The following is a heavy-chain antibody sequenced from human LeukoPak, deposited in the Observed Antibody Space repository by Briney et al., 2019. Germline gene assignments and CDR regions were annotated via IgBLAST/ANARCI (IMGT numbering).Heavy chain of an antibody. Sequence: SGPALVNPTQTLTLTCTFSAFSLSASGVHVGWIRQPPGKALEWLAVLYWNDYKYYSPSLESRLTITKGTSKDQVVLTMTNMDPVDTATYYCARFLATGTYRFDYWGQGTLVTVS. CDR1: AFSLSASGVH. V-gene: IGHV2-5*01. CDR3: ARFLATGTYRFDY. J-gene: IGHJ4*02. CDR2: LYWNDYK. D-gene: IGHD1-1*01.